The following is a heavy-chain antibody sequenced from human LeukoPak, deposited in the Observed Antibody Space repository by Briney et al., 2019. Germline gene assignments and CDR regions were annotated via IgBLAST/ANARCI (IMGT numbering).Heavy chain of an antibody. Sequence: GGSLRLSCAASGFTFHNAWMTWVRQTPGKGLEWAGRMKSSRDGGTSDYAAPVKGRFTISRDDSKNTLYLHMNSLRAEDTAVYYCTTLSNDVHYWGQGTLVTVS. CDR1: GFTFHNAW. V-gene: IGHV3-15*01. CDR3: TTLSNDVHY. J-gene: IGHJ4*02. CDR2: MKSSRDGGTS. D-gene: IGHD4-11*01.